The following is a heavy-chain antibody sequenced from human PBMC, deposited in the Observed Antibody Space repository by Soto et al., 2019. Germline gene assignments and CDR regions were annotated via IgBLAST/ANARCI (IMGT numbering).Heavy chain of an antibody. CDR1: GGSISSSSYY. Sequence: SETLSLTCTVSGGSISSSSYYWGWIRQPPGKGLEWIGSIYYSGSTYYNPSLKSRATISVDTSKNQFSLKLSSVTAADTAVYYCATYDSSGYSSVFPGGWGQGTLVTVSS. V-gene: IGHV4-39*01. CDR3: ATYDSSGYSSVFPGG. CDR2: IYYSGST. J-gene: IGHJ4*02. D-gene: IGHD3-22*01.